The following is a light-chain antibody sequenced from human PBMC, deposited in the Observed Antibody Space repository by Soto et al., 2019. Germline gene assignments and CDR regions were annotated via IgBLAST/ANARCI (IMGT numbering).Light chain of an antibody. J-gene: IGLJ1*01. V-gene: IGLV2-14*01. CDR2: DVT. CDR3: SSYTVSSTPLYV. Sequence: ALTRPASVSGSPGQSIAISCTGTSSDVGAYDYVSWYQQHPGKAPKLMIYDVTNRPSGVSDRFSGSKSGNTASLTISGLQAEDEADYYCSSYTVSSTPLYVFGTGTKVTVL. CDR1: SSDVGAYDY.